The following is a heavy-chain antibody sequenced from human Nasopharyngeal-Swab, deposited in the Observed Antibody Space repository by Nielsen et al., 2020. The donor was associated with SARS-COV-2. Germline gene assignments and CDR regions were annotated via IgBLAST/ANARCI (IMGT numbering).Heavy chain of an antibody. CDR2: IYSGGST. D-gene: IGHD3-9*01. V-gene: IGHV3-53*01. CDR1: GFTVSSNY. Sequence: GESLKISCAASGFTVSSNYMSWVRQAPGKGLEWVSVIYSGGSTYYADSVKGRFTISRDNSKNTLYLQMNSLRAEDTAVYYCAREGLSRYFDWLSLGDNDYWGQGTQVTVSS. J-gene: IGHJ4*02. CDR3: AREGLSRYFDWLSLGDNDY.